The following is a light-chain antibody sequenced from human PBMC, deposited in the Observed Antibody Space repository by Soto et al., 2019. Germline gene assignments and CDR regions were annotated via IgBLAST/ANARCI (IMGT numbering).Light chain of an antibody. Sequence: DIHLTQSPSFLSASVGDRVTITCRASQGIASSLAWYQQKAGKAPKLLIYAASTLESGVPSRFSGSGPGTEFTLTISSLQPEDFAIYYCQQFNSYPLTFGGGTKVAIK. V-gene: IGKV1-9*01. J-gene: IGKJ4*01. CDR3: QQFNSYPLT. CDR1: QGIASS. CDR2: AAS.